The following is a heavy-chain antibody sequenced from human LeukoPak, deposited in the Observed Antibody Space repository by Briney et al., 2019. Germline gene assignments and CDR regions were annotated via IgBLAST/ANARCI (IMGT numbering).Heavy chain of an antibody. CDR2: IGSSGEIT. J-gene: IGHJ5*02. V-gene: IGHV3-21*01. CDR3: ARDLGDSYPINWFDP. D-gene: IGHD5-18*01. Sequence: GGSLRLSCAASGFTFSSYGMSWVRQAPGKGLEWVSSIGSSGEITYYADSVKGRFTISRDNAKNSLYLQMNSLRAEDTAVYYCARDLGDSYPINWFDPWGQGTLVTVSS. CDR1: GFTFSSYG.